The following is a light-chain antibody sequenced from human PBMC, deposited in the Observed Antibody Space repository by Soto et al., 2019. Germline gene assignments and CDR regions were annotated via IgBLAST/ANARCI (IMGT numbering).Light chain of an antibody. Sequence: QSVLTQPHSVSGAPGQRVTICCTGSSXNIGAGYDVHWYLQVPGTAPKLLVYTHNNRPSGVPDRFSGSTSGTSASLAITGLQSEDEADYYCQSYDSRLSAYVFGTGTKVTVL. J-gene: IGLJ1*01. V-gene: IGLV1-40*01. CDR3: QSYDSRLSAYV. CDR2: THN. CDR1: SXNIGAGYD.